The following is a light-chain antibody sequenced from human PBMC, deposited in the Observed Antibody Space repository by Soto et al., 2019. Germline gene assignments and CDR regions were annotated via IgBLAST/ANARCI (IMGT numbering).Light chain of an antibody. V-gene: IGKV3-20*01. Sequence: EIALTQSPGTLSLSPGERATLSCSASQSVAANYLAWYQQIPGQAPRLLIFAASIGATGVPDRFSGSGSGTDFTLTISRLEPEDFAVYYCLQYGVPLCTFCQRNTVEIK. CDR3: LQYGVPLCT. CDR2: AAS. J-gene: IGKJ1*01. CDR1: QSVAANY.